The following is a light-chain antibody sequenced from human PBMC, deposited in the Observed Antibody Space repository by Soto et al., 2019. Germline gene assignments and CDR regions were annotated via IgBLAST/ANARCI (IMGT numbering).Light chain of an antibody. CDR2: DVS. CDR3: CSYTSSSTPGV. Sequence: QSALTQPASVSGSPGQSITISCTGTSSDVGGYNYVSWYQQHPGEAPKLMIYDVSDRPSGVSNRFSAPKSGNTASLTISGLQPEDEADYFCCSYTSSSTPGVFGTGTKVTVL. CDR1: SSDVGGYNY. V-gene: IGLV2-14*03. J-gene: IGLJ1*01.